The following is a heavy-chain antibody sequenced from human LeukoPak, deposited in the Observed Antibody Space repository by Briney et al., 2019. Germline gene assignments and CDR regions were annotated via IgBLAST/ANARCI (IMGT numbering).Heavy chain of an antibody. CDR1: GGTFSSYA. Sequence: SVKVSCKASGGTFSSYAISWVRQAPGQGLEWMGGIIPIFGTANYAQKFQGRVTITADESTSTAYMELSSLRSEDTAVYYCARGAEWLVPAAADYWGQGTLVTVSS. CDR2: IIPIFGTA. D-gene: IGHD2-2*01. V-gene: IGHV1-69*13. CDR3: ARGAEWLVPAAADY. J-gene: IGHJ4*02.